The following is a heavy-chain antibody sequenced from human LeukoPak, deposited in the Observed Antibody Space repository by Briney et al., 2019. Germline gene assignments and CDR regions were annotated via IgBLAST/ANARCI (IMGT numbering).Heavy chain of an antibody. CDR1: GGSLSSGGYY. CDR2: IYYSGST. Sequence: SETLSPTCTVSGGSLSSGGYYWSWIRQHPGKGLEWIGYIYYSGSTYYNPSLKSRVTISVDTSKNQFSLKLSSVTAADTAVYYCARSPVVPAAIDWFDPWGQGTLVTVSS. CDR3: ARSPVVPAAIDWFDP. V-gene: IGHV4-31*03. D-gene: IGHD2-2*01. J-gene: IGHJ5*02.